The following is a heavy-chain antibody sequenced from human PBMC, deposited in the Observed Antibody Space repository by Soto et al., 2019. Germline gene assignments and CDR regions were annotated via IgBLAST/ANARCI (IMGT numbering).Heavy chain of an antibody. CDR1: GFTVSSNY. V-gene: IGHV3-66*01. Sequence: GGSLRLSCAASGFTVSSNYMSWVRQAPGKGLEWVSVIYSGGSTYYADSVKGRFTISRDNSKNTLYLQMNSLRAEDTAVYYCAREGDFWSPPPHYHYYYGMDVWGQGTTVTVSS. CDR3: AREGDFWSPPPHYHYYYGMDV. CDR2: IYSGGST. D-gene: IGHD3-3*01. J-gene: IGHJ6*02.